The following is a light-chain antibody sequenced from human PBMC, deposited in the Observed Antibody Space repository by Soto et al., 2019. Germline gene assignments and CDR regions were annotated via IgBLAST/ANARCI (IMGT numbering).Light chain of an antibody. J-gene: IGLJ1*01. V-gene: IGLV2-8*01. CDR3: SSYAGSNILV. CDR2: GVS. Sequence: QSVLTQPPSASGSPGQSVTSSCTGTSSDGGGYNFVSWYQQHPGKAPKLMIYGVSERPSGVSDRFSGSKSGTTASLTVSGLQAEDEADYYCSSYAGSNILVFGTGTKVTVL. CDR1: SSDGGGYNF.